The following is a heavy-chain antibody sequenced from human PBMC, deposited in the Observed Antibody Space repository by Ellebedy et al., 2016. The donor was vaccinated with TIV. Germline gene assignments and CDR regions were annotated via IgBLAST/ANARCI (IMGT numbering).Heavy chain of an antibody. J-gene: IGHJ6*02. Sequence: GESLKISCTASGFTFSDYWIHWVRQTPGKGLVWVSRINGDGGATNYADSVRGRFSRSRDNDKNRLYLRMNSLRVEDSAIYYCTRGLDVWGQGTTVIVSS. V-gene: IGHV3-74*01. CDR1: GFTFSDYW. CDR2: INGDGGAT. CDR3: TRGLDV.